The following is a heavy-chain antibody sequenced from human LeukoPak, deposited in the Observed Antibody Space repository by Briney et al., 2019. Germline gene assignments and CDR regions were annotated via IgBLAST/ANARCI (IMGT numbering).Heavy chain of an antibody. V-gene: IGHV3-7*01. CDR2: IKQDGSEK. CDR3: ARDGNSGSYLDY. D-gene: IGHD1-26*01. Sequence: GGSLRLSCAASGFTFSSYAMSWVRQAPGKGLEWVANIKQDGSEKYYVDSVKGRFTTSRDNAKNSLYLQMNSLRAEDTAVYYCARDGNSGSYLDYWGQGTLVTVSS. J-gene: IGHJ4*02. CDR1: GFTFSSYA.